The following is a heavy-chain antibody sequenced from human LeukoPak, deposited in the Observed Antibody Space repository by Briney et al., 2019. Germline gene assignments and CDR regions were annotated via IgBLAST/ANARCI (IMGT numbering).Heavy chain of an antibody. J-gene: IGHJ4*02. V-gene: IGHV3-23*01. CDR1: GFTFSIYA. Sequence: GGSLRLSCAASGFTFSIYAMSWVRPAPGKGLEWVSDISGSGGSTYYADSVKGRFTISRDNSKNTLYLQMNSLRAEDTAVYYCASLILTGYYADYFDYWGQGTLVTVSS. CDR2: ISGSGGST. CDR3: ASLILTGYYADYFDY. D-gene: IGHD3-9*01.